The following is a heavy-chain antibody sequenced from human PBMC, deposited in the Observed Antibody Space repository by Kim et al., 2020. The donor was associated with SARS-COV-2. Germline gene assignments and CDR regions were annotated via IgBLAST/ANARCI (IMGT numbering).Heavy chain of an antibody. CDR3: ARNERRWLQLRPHYFDY. J-gene: IGHJ4*02. CDR2: IYYSGST. V-gene: IGHV4-39*01. CDR1: GGSISSSSYY. D-gene: IGHD5-12*01. Sequence: SETLSLTCTVSGGSISSSSYYWGWIRQPPGKGLEWIGSIYYSGSTYYNPSLKSRVTISVDTSKNQFSLKLSSVTAADTAVYYCARNERRWLQLRPHYFDYWGRGTVVTVSS.